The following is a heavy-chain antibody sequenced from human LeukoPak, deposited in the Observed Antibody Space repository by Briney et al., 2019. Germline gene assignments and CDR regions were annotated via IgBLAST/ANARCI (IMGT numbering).Heavy chain of an antibody. CDR1: GYTFTSYG. J-gene: IGHJ6*02. V-gene: IGHV1-18*01. CDR2: ISAYNGNT. Sequence: GASVKVSCKASGYTFTSYGISWVRQAPGQGLEWMGWISAYNGNTNYAQKLQGRVTMTTDTSTSTAYMGLRSLRSDDTAVYYCAREDSLGDFWSGYLADYYYYGMDVWGQGPTVTVSS. D-gene: IGHD3-3*01. CDR3: AREDSLGDFWSGYLADYYYYGMDV.